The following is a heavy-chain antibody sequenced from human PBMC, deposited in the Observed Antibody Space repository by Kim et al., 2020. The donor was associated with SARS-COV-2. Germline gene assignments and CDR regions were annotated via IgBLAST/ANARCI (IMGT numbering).Heavy chain of an antibody. J-gene: IGHJ2*01. D-gene: IGHD3-22*01. V-gene: IGHV3-30-3*01. Sequence: GGSLRLSCAASGFTFSSYAMHWVRQAPGKGLEWVAVISYDGSNKYYADSVKGRFTISRDNSKNTLYLQMNSLRAEDTAVYYCARDRDDSSGYYPHSWYFDLWGRGTLVTVSS. CDR3: ARDRDDSSGYYPHSWYFDL. CDR2: ISYDGSNK. CDR1: GFTFSSYA.